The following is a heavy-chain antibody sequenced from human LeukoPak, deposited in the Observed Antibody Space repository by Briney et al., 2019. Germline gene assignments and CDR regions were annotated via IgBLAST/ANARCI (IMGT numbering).Heavy chain of an antibody. V-gene: IGHV1-2*02. J-gene: IGHJ3*02. Sequence: ASVKVSCKASGYTFTGYYMHWVRQAPGQGLEWMGWINPNSGGTNYAQKFQGRVTMTRDTSISTAYMELSRLRSDDTAVYYCARESPRSDAFDIWGQGTMVTVSS. CDR3: ARESPRSDAFDI. CDR1: GYTFTGYY. CDR2: INPNSGGT.